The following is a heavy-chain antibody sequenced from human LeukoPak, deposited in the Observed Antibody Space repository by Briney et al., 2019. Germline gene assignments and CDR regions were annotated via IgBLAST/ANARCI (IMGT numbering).Heavy chain of an antibody. CDR1: GNYW. CDR3: VSFYETC. Sequence: GGSLRLSCAASGNYWMHWVRQAPGKGLVWVSHINSDGSWTSYADSVKGRFTISKDNAKNTVYLQMNNLRAEDTAVYYCVSFYETCWGRGTLVTVSS. D-gene: IGHD2-2*01. J-gene: IGHJ4*02. CDR2: INSDGSWT. V-gene: IGHV3-74*01.